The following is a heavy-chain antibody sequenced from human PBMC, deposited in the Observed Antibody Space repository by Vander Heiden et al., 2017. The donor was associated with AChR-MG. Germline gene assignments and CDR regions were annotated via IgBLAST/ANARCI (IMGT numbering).Heavy chain of an antibody. CDR1: GFAFGDYY. Sequence: QEQLVLSRGDFVKPGGSLRLSCASSGFAFGDYYRGWIRQAPGKGLEWVSYISDSGNGFYYADSVKGRFTISRDNAKKSLILQMNRLRAEDTAVYYCARGRSSRSILAAGTLYTWGQGTLVSVSS. D-gene: IGHD6-13*01. J-gene: IGHJ5*02. CDR3: ARGRSSRSILAAGTLYT. CDR2: ISDSGNGF. V-gene: IGHV3-11*01.